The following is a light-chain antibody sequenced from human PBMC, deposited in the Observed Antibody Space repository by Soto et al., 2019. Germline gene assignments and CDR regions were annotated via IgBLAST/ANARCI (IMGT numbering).Light chain of an antibody. CDR1: QSVSSSY. J-gene: IGKJ1*01. CDR2: EAS. Sequence: EIVLTQSPGTLSLSPGERATLSCRASQSVSSSYLAWYQQKPGQPPRLVISEASTRATGIPDRFSGSGSGTDFTLTTSSLEPEDFAVYYCQQFGRSPPSWTFGQGTKVEI. V-gene: IGKV3-20*01. CDR3: QQFGRSPPSWT.